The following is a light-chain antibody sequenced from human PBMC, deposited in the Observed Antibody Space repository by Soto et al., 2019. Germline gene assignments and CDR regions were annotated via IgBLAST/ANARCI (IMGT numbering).Light chain of an antibody. V-gene: IGLV2-23*01. CDR3: CSYAGSSTGV. J-gene: IGLJ3*02. CDR1: SSDVGSYNL. Sequence: QSALTQPASVSGSPGQSITISCTGTSSDVGSYNLVSWYQHHPGKAPKLMINEGSKRPPGVSIRFSGSKSGNTASLTISGLQAEDEADYYCCSYAGSSTGVFGGGTKLTVL. CDR2: EGS.